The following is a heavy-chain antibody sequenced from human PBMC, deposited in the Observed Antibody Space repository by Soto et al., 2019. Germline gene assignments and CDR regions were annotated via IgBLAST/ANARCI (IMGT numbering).Heavy chain of an antibody. CDR3: ARRDFYGGNFDL. D-gene: IGHD3-16*01. J-gene: IGHJ2*01. V-gene: IGHV4-39*01. CDR2: IYYSGTT. Sequence: QLQLQESGPGLVKPSETLSLTCTVSNGSISSSNYYWAWIRQPPGKGLEWIGSIYYSGTTYYKPSLKSRLTISVDTSNTQFSLRLTSVPAADTAVYYCARRDFYGGNFDLWGRGTLVTVSS. CDR1: NGSISSSNYY.